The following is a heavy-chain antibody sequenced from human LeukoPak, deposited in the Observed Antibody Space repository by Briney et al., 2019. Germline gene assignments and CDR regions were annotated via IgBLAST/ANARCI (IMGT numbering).Heavy chain of an antibody. J-gene: IGHJ6*02. V-gene: IGHV1-8*01. D-gene: IGHD2-15*01. CDR3: AKAHCSGGSCYPYYYYYGMDV. Sequence: ASVKVSCKASGYTFTSYDINWVRQATAQGREWMGGMNPNRGKTGYAQKFQGRVPMPRNTTISPAYMELSSLRSEDTAVYYCAKAHCSGGSCYPYYYYYGMDVWGQGTTVTVSS. CDR2: MNPNRGKT. CDR1: GYTFTSYD.